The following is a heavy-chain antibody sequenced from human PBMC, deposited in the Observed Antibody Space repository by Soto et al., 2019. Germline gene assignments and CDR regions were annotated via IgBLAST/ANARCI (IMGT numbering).Heavy chain of an antibody. D-gene: IGHD3-22*01. CDR1: GYTFTGYG. J-gene: IGHJ4*02. CDR3: ARETGNHYYDSSGQFDY. V-gene: IGHV1-18*01. CDR2: ISAYNGNT. Sequence: ASVKVSCKASGYTFTGYGISWVRHAPGQGLEWMGWISAYNGNTNYAQKLQGRVTMTTDTSTSTAYMELRSLRSDDTAVYYCARETGNHYYDSSGQFDYWGQGTLVTVSS.